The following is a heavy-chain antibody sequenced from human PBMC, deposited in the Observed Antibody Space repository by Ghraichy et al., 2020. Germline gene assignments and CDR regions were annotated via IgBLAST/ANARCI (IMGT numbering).Heavy chain of an antibody. CDR2: IYYSGST. Sequence: SQTLSLTCTVSGGSISSYYWSWIRQPPGKGLEWIGYIYYSGSTNYNPSLKSRVTISVDTSKNQFSLKLSSVTAADTAVYYCARGQWLGQQIWELGAFDIWGQGTMVTVSS. CDR1: GGSISSYY. J-gene: IGHJ3*02. CDR3: ARGQWLGQQIWELGAFDI. D-gene: IGHD6-19*01. V-gene: IGHV4-59*01.